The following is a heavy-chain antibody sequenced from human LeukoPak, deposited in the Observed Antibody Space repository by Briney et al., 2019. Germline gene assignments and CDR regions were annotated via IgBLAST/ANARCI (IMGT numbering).Heavy chain of an antibody. V-gene: IGHV4-59*01. CDR1: GGSISSYY. J-gene: IGHJ4*02. Sequence: SETLSLTCTVSGGSISSYYWSWIRQPPGKGLEWIGYIYYSGSTNYNPSLKIRVTISVDTSKNQFSLKLSSVTAADTAVYYCARDRSSGWTDYWGQGTLVTVSS. D-gene: IGHD6-19*01. CDR3: ARDRSSGWTDY. CDR2: IYYSGST.